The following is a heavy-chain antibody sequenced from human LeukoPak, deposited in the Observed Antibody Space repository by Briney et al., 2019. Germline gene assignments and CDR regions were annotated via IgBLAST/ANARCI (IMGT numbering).Heavy chain of an antibody. CDR3: AKAYYDFWSGYYTDRLGIDY. J-gene: IGHJ4*02. CDR2: IRFDGSNK. D-gene: IGHD3-3*01. CDR1: GFTFSSYG. V-gene: IGHV3-30*02. Sequence: GGSLRLSCAASGFTFSSYGMHWVRQAPGKGLEWVAFIRFDGSNKYYADSVKGRFTISRDNSKYTLYLQMNSLRAEDTAVYYCAKAYYDFWSGYYTDRLGIDYWGQGTLVTVSS.